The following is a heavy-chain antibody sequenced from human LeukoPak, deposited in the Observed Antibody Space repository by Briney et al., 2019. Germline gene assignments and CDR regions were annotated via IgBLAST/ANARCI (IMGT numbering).Heavy chain of an antibody. J-gene: IGHJ4*02. CDR1: GGSFSGYY. D-gene: IGHD1-7*01. CDR3: ARSELNDYFKY. V-gene: IGHV4-34*01. CDR2: INHSGST. Sequence: SETLSLTCAVYGGSFSGYYWSWIRQPPGKGLEWIGEINHSGSTNYNPSLKSRVTISVDTSKNQFSLKLTSVTAADTAMYYCARSELNDYFKYWGQGILVTVST.